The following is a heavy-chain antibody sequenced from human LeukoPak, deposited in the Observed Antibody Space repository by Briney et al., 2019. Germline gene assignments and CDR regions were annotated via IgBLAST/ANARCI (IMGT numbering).Heavy chain of an antibody. D-gene: IGHD3-10*01. CDR3: ARGYGSGNYYPKDY. CDR2: INHSGST. J-gene: IGHJ4*02. CDR1: GGSFSGYY. Sequence: SETLSLTCAVYGGSFSGYYWSWIRQPPWKGLEWIGEINHSGSTNYDPSLKSRVTISVDTSKNQWSLKLTSVTAADTAVYYCARGYGSGNYYPKDYWGQGTLVTVSS. V-gene: IGHV4-34*01.